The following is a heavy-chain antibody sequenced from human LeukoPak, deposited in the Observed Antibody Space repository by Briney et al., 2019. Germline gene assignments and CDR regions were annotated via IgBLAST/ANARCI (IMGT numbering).Heavy chain of an antibody. Sequence: PSEPLSLTCTVSGGSISSYYWSWIRQPPGKGLEWIACISYSGSTKYNPSLKSRVTISVDTSKNQLSLKLSSVTAADTAVYYCAREPGFDSSGYLNWFDPWGQGTLVTVSS. CDR1: GGSISSYY. J-gene: IGHJ5*02. V-gene: IGHV4-59*01. D-gene: IGHD3-22*01. CDR2: ISYSGST. CDR3: AREPGFDSSGYLNWFDP.